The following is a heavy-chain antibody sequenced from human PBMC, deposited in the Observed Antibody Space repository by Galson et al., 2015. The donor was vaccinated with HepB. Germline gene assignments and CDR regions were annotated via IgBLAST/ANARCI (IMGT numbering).Heavy chain of an antibody. CDR1: GFTFRSHA. J-gene: IGHJ3*02. CDR2: ISGSGGRV. Sequence: SLRLSCAASGFTFRSHAMSWVRQAPGKGLEWLSAISGSGGRVYYADSVKGRFPISGDNFKNILYLHMNSLRAEDTALYYCAKTLRNCSSISCYTLDAFDIWGQGTMVTVSS. D-gene: IGHD2-2*02. CDR3: AKTLRNCSSISCYTLDAFDI. V-gene: IGHV3-23*01.